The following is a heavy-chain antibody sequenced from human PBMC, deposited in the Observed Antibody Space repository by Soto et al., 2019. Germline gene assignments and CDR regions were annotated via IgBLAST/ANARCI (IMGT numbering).Heavy chain of an antibody. CDR1: GFTFSLSW. J-gene: IGHJ5*02. D-gene: IGHD1-1*01. Sequence: EVQLVESGGDLVQPGGSLRLSCAASGFTFSLSWMHWVRQAPGKGLVWVSRINSDGSSTNYADCVKGRFTVSRDNAKNTLYLQMNSLRAEDTAVYYCASSVVQVAPFDPWGQGTLVTVSS. CDR3: ASSVVQVAPFDP. CDR2: INSDGSST. V-gene: IGHV3-74*01.